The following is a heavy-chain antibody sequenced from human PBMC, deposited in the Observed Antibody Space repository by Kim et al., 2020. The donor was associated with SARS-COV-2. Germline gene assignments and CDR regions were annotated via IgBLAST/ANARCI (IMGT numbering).Heavy chain of an antibody. J-gene: IGHJ3*02. V-gene: IGHV4-31*02. CDR3: ARDVGYDSSGYYYFDI. Sequence: LKRRVTISSDPSKNQFALELSSVTAADTAVYYCARDVGYDSSGYYYFDIWGQGTMVTVSS. D-gene: IGHD3-22*01.